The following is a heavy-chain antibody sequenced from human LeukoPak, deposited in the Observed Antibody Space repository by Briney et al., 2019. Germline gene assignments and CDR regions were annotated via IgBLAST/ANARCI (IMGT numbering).Heavy chain of an antibody. D-gene: IGHD6-6*01. V-gene: IGHV5-51*01. J-gene: IGHJ3*02. CDR2: XXPGVYPGDSNT. Sequence: SLXIXCKAXXYTXXNXXIGWVRXXPGXXLXXXGXXXPGVYPGDSNTRYSPSFQGQVTFSADTSINTAYLQWSSLKASDTAMYYCASHKSLSSSSVGAFDIWGQGTMVTVSS. CDR1: XYTXXNXX. CDR3: ASHKSLSSSSVGAFDI.